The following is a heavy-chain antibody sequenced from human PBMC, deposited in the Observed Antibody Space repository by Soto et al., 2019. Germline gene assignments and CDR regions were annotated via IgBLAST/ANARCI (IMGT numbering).Heavy chain of an antibody. CDR1: GFVLNTNGVG. V-gene: IGHV2-5*02. J-gene: IGHJ4*02. CDR2: IYWDDDE. CDR3: ACRVAGNFDY. Sequence: ITLTESGPTLVKPTQTLTLPCTFSGFVLNTNGVGVGWIRQPPGQAPEWLALIYWDDDERYSPALKSRLTHTKDTSKNQVVLTMTNMDTVVKARYYCACRVAGNFDYWGQGSLVTVSS.